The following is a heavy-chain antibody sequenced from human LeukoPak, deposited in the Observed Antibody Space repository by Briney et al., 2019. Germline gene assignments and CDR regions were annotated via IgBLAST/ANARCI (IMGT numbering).Heavy chain of an antibody. V-gene: IGHV1-69*13. J-gene: IGHJ5*02. CDR2: IIPIFGTA. CDR3: ATGSSSPTSNWLDP. CDR1: GGTFSSYA. Sequence: SVKVSCKASGGTFSSYAISWVRQAPGQGLEWMGGIIPIFGTANYAQKFQGRVTITADESTSTAYMELSSLRSEDTAVYYCATGSSSPTSNWLDPWGQGTLVTVSS. D-gene: IGHD6-13*01.